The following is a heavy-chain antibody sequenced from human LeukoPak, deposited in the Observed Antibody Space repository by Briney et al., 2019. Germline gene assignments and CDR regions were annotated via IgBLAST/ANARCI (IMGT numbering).Heavy chain of an antibody. Sequence: SETLSLTCAVFGGSFSGFYWSWIRQPPGKGLEWIGYIYYSGYTNYNPSLKSRVTISVDTSKNQFSLKLSSVTAADTAVYYCARAPDYFYYYYMDVWGKGTTVTISS. V-gene: IGHV4-59*08. CDR1: GGSFSGFY. CDR3: ARAPDYFYYYYMDV. J-gene: IGHJ6*03. CDR2: IYYSGYT.